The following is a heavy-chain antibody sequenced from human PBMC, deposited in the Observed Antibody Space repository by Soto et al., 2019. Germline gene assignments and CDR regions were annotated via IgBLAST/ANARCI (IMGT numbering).Heavy chain of an antibody. Sequence: EVQLLESGGDLVQPGGSLRLSCVASGFTFSNHAMSWVRQAPGKGLEWVSAIYGDGLRTYYTDSVKGWFTISRDISKSTMYLPMNSLRAEDTALYYCAKGAMVGTTATFVGYWGQGTLVTVSS. V-gene: IGHV3-23*01. D-gene: IGHD5-12*01. J-gene: IGHJ4*02. CDR1: GFTFSNHA. CDR3: AKGAMVGTTATFVGY. CDR2: IYGDGLRT.